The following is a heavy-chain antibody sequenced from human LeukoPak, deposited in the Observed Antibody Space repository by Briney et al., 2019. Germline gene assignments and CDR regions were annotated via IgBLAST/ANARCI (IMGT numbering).Heavy chain of an antibody. CDR3: ATGLDSQWELPLENYYYGMDA. CDR1: GGSISSYY. D-gene: IGHD1-26*01. V-gene: IGHV4-59*01. Sequence: SETLSLTCTVSGGSISSYYWSWIRQPPGKGLEWIGYIYYSGSTNYNPSLKSRVTISVDTSKNQFSLKLSSVTAADTAVYYCATGLDSQWELPLENYYYGMDAWGQGTTVTVSS. J-gene: IGHJ6*02. CDR2: IYYSGST.